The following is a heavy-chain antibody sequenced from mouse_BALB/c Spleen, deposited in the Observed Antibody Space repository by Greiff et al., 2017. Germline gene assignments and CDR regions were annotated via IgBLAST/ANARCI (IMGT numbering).Heavy chain of an antibody. CDR3: ARGRGRLRDAMDY. CDR1: GFTFSSYA. J-gene: IGHJ4*01. D-gene: IGHD1-2*01. V-gene: IGHV5-6-5*01. CDR2: ISSGGST. Sequence: EVMLVESGGGLVKPGGSLKLSCAASGFTFSSYAMSWVRQTPEKRLEWVASISSGGSTYYPDSVKGRFTISRDNARNILYLQMSSLRSEDTAMYYCARGRGRLRDAMDYWGQGTSVTVSS.